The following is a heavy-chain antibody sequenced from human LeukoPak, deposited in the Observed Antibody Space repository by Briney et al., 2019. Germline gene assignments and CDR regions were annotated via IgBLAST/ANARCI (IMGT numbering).Heavy chain of an antibody. V-gene: IGHV1-18*04. CDR2: ISAYNGNT. D-gene: IGHD2-15*01. J-gene: IGHJ4*02. Sequence: ASVKVSCKASGYTFTGYYMHWVRQAPGQGLEWMGWISAYNGNTNYAQKLQGRVTMTTDTSTSTAYMELRSLRSDDTAVYYCARYCSGGSCLDYWGQGTLVTVSS. CDR1: GYTFTGYY. CDR3: ARYCSGGSCLDY.